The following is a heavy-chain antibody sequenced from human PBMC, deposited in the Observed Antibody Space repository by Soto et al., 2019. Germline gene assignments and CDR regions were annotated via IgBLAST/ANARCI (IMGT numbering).Heavy chain of an antibody. D-gene: IGHD6-6*01. Sequence: EVQLVESGGGLVQPGGSLRLSCAASGFSFITYSMNWVRQAPGKGLERVSYISSRSYTIYYIDSVKCRFTISRDNAKSELYMQMNSLRDEDTAVYYCARGGSSSDNGMDVWGQGTTVTVSS. CDR1: GFSFITYS. CDR3: ARGGSSSDNGMDV. CDR2: ISSRSYTI. V-gene: IGHV3-48*02. J-gene: IGHJ6*02.